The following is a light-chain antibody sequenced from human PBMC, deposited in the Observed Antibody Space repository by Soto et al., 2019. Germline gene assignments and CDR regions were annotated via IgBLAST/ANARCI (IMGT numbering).Light chain of an antibody. V-gene: IGKV3-20*01. CDR1: PHVSSTD. CDR2: GTA. Sequence: EIFLTQSPGTLSLSPGERATLSCRASPHVSSTDLAWHQQKPGQAPRLLISGTASRATGIPSWFSGSGSGTDFTLSITRLEPEDFAVYYCQQYETSLGLTFGQGTKVDIK. J-gene: IGKJ1*01. CDR3: QQYETSLGLT.